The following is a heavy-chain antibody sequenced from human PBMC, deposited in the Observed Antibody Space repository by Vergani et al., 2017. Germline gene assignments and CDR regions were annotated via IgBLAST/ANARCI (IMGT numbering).Heavy chain of an antibody. D-gene: IGHD4-17*01. CDR3: AASYGDYAGVTYYFDY. CDR2: IYYSGST. CDR1: GGSISSGGYY. V-gene: IGHV4-31*03. Sequence: QVQLQQWGAGLLKPSQTLSLTCTVSGGSISSGGYYWSWIRQHPGKGLEWIGYIYYSGSTYYNPSLKSRVTISVDTSKNQFSLKLSSVTAADTAVYYCAASYGDYAGVTYYFDYWGQGTLVTVSS. J-gene: IGHJ4*02.